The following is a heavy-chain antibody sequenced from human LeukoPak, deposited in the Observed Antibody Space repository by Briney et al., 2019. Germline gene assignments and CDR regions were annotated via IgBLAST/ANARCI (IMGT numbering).Heavy chain of an antibody. CDR2: ISSSSSTI. Sequence: GGSLTLSCAASGFTFSSYSMNWVRQAPGKGLEWVSYISSSSSTIYYADSVKGRFTISRDNAKNSLYLQMNSLRAEDTAVYYCARGIGYCSSTSCYDYFDYWGQGTLVTVSS. CDR3: ARGIGYCSSTSCYDYFDY. V-gene: IGHV3-48*01. D-gene: IGHD2-2*01. CDR1: GFTFSSYS. J-gene: IGHJ4*02.